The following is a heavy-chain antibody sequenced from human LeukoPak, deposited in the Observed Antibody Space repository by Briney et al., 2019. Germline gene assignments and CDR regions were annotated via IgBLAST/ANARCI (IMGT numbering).Heavy chain of an antibody. CDR3: ARDFFPIVDSTWYEIGY. J-gene: IGHJ4*02. D-gene: IGHD2-21*01. CDR1: GFTFNDYA. V-gene: IGHV3-30-3*01. Sequence: GGSLRLSCAASGFTFNDYAMYWVRQAPGKGLEWVTLISYDGYDKSYADSVRGRFTVSRDNSRNTLYLQMDSLRSEDTAVYYCARDFFPIVDSTWYEIGYWGQGTLVTVSS. CDR2: ISYDGYDK.